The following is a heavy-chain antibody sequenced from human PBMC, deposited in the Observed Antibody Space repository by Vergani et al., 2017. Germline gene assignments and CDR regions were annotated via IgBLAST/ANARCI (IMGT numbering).Heavy chain of an antibody. D-gene: IGHD3-3*01. CDR1: GGTFSSYA. CDR2: IIPIFGTA. CDR3: ASRGITIFGMVFLSGDYYYGIDV. V-gene: IGHV1-69*01. J-gene: IGHJ6*02. Sequence: QVQLVQSGAEVKKPGSSVKVSCKASGGTFSSYAISWVRQAPGQGLEWMGGIIPIFGTANYAQKFQGRVTITADESTSTAYMELSSLRSEDTAVYYCASRGITIFGMVFLSGDYYYGIDVWGQGPTVTVSS.